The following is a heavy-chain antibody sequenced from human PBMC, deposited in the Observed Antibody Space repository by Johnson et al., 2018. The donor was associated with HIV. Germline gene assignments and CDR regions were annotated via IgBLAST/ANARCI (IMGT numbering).Heavy chain of an antibody. Sequence: VQLVESGGGVVQPGGSLRLSCAASGFTFSDYYMSWIRQAPGKGLEWVSYISSSGSTIYYADSVKGRFTISRDNPKNTLYLQMNSLRAEDTAVYYCAKRYTSSGGVFDIWGQGTMVSVSS. CDR3: AKRYTSSGGVFDI. J-gene: IGHJ3*02. CDR2: ISSSGSTI. CDR1: GFTFSDYY. D-gene: IGHD6-6*01. V-gene: IGHV3-11*01.